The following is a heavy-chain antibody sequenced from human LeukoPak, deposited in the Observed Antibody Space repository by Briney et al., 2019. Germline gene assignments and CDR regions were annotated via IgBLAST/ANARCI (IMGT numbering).Heavy chain of an antibody. V-gene: IGHV3-74*01. CDR2: INSDGINT. CDR3: TRDLGQYYGTSDNWFDP. CDR1: GFTFSNYW. J-gene: IGHJ5*02. Sequence: GGSLRLSCAASGFTFSNYWMHWVRQAPGKGLVWVSRINSDGINTSYADSVQGRFTISRDNAKNTLNLQMNSLRAEDTAVYYSTRDLGQYYGTSDNWFDPWGQGTLVTVSS. D-gene: IGHD3-10*01.